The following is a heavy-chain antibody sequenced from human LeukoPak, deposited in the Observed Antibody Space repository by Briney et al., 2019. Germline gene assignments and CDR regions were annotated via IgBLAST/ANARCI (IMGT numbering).Heavy chain of an antibody. CDR3: ARSRARIAAAVYYFDY. Sequence: PGGSLRLSCAAAGFPFDDYFMGWVRQAPGKGLEWISYITNSGYTMYYADSVRGRFTISKDNAKSSLFLHMSGLRAEDTAVYYCARSRARIAAAVYYFDYWGQGTPVTVSP. J-gene: IGHJ4*02. CDR1: GFPFDDYF. CDR2: ITNSGYTM. D-gene: IGHD6-13*01. V-gene: IGHV3-11*01.